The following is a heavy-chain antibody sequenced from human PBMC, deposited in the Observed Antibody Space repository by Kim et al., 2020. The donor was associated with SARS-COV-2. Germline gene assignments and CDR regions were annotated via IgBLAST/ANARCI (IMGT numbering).Heavy chain of an antibody. Sequence: GGSLRLSCAASGFTVSSNYMSWVRQAPGKGLEWVSVIYSGGSTYYADSVKGRFTISRHNSKNTLYLQMNSLRAEDTAVYYCARDPGYYGSGSYYHDAFDIWGQGTMVTVSS. CDR3: ARDPGYYGSGSYYHDAFDI. D-gene: IGHD3-10*01. CDR1: GFTVSSNY. V-gene: IGHV3-53*04. CDR2: IYSGGST. J-gene: IGHJ3*02.